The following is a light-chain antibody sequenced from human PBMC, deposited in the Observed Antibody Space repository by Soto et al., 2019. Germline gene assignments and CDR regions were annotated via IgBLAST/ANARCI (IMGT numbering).Light chain of an antibody. Sequence: AIQMTQSPSSLSASIGDKVTITCRASQDIRNEIGWYQQKPGKAPKILIYAASNLPSGVPSRFSGSGSGTDFTLTISSLQPEFFVTYYCPQDYIYPCTFGQGTQFDIK. CDR3: PQDYIYPCT. CDR2: AAS. CDR1: QDIRNE. V-gene: IGKV1-6*01. J-gene: IGKJ1*01.